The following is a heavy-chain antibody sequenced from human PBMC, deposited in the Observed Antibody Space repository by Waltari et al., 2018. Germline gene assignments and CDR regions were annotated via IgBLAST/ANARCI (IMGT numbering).Heavy chain of an antibody. CDR3: AHKPPRYPYYYGSGTYDY. J-gene: IGHJ4*02. CDR1: GFSLSTSGLG. V-gene: IGHV2-5*01. Sequence: QLTLKESGPTLVKPTQTLTLTCTFSGFSLSTSGLGVGLIRQPPGKALEWLALIYWNDDKRYSPSLKSRLTITKDTSKNQVVLTMTNMDPVDTATYYCAHKPPRYPYYYGSGTYDYWGQGTLVTVSS. D-gene: IGHD3-10*01. CDR2: IYWNDDK.